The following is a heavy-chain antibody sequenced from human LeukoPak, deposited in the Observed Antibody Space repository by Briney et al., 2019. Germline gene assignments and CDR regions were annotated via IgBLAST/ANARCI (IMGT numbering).Heavy chain of an antibody. Sequence: GASVKVSCKAPGYTFTSYDINWVRQATGQGLEWMGWIIPIFGIADYAQKFQGRVTITADKSTSTAFMELSSLRSEDTAVYYCARAEDLAVAWYFDYWGQGTLVTVSS. CDR2: IIPIFGIA. CDR3: ARAEDLAVAWYFDY. D-gene: IGHD6-19*01. V-gene: IGHV1-69*10. CDR1: GYTFTSYD. J-gene: IGHJ4*02.